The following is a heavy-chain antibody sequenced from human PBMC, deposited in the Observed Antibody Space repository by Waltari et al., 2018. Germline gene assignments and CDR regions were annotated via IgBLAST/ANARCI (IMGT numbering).Heavy chain of an antibody. J-gene: IGHJ3*02. CDR2: INTDGSST. CDR1: GLPSSSSW. CDR3: AELSSSAFHI. V-gene: IGHV3-74*01. D-gene: IGHD1-7*01. Sequence: EVQLVESGGGLVQPGESLRLSCASSGLPSSSSWMPWVRQAQGKGLAWVSRINTDGSSTSYADSVMGRSTISRDNAKNTLYLQMNSLTVDDTAVYYCAELSSSAFHIWGQGTMVTVSS.